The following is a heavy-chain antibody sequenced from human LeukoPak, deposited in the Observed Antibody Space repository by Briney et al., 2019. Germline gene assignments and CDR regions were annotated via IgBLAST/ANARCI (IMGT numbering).Heavy chain of an antibody. V-gene: IGHV4-31*03. CDR2: IYSSGHT. CDR1: GGSINSGANY. J-gene: IGHJ1*01. D-gene: IGHD1-14*01. Sequence: SQTLSLTFTGSGGSINSGANYWRWIRQRPGRGLEWIGYIYSSGHTYHNPSLKSRVFLSVDTSKRQLSLKLTSVTAADTAVYYCARAPSVDWYKFQLWGQGTLVTVSS. CDR3: ARAPSVDWYKFQL.